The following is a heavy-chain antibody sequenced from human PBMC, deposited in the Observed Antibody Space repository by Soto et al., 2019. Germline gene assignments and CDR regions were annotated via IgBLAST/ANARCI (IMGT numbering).Heavy chain of an antibody. D-gene: IGHD2-2*01. CDR3: AAGTGRTDFDY. CDR1: GFAFSNAW. Sequence: EVQLVESGGDLVKPGGSLRLSCAASGFAFSNAWMSWVRQAPGKWLEWVGRIVRKTDGGTTDYAAPVKGRFTISRDDSKNTLYLQMSSLEAEDTAVYYCAAGTGRTDFDYWGRGTLVTVSS. J-gene: IGHJ4*02. CDR2: IVRKTDGGTT. V-gene: IGHV3-15*04.